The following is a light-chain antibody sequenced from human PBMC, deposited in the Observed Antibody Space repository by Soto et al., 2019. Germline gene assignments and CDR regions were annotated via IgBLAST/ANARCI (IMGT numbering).Light chain of an antibody. CDR3: QQYNNWPRT. V-gene: IGKV1-5*01. CDR1: QSVSNW. J-gene: IGKJ5*01. CDR2: HAS. Sequence: DIQMTQSPSTVSASVGDRVTITFRASQSVSNWLAWYQQKPGTAPKVLIYHASNLQSGVPSRFSGSGSGTEFTLTISSLQSEDFAVYYCQQYNNWPRTFGQGTRLEIK.